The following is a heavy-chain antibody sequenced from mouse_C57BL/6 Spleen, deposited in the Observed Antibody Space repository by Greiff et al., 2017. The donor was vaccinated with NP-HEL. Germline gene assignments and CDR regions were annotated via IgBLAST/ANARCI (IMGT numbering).Heavy chain of an antibody. V-gene: IGHV5-9*01. CDR2: ISGGGGNT. Sequence: EVKLEESGGGLVKPGGSLKLSCAASGFTFSSYTMSWVRQTPEKRLEWVATISGGGGNTYYPDSVKGRFTISRDNAKNTLYLQMSSLRSEDTALYYCARRGGTTAGDYFDYWGQGTTLTVSS. J-gene: IGHJ2*01. CDR1: GFTFSSYT. D-gene: IGHD1-2*01. CDR3: ARRGGTTAGDYFDY.